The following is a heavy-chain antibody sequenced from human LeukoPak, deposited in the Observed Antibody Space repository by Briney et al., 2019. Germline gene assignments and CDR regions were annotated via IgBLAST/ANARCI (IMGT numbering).Heavy chain of an antibody. CDR1: GGSISSYY. J-gene: IGHJ4*02. D-gene: IGHD4-17*01. Sequence: SETLSLTCTVSGGSISSYYWSWIRQPPVKGLERIGYIYYSGSTNYNPSLKSRVTISVDTSKNQFSLKLSSVTAADTAVYYCARDGPYGDFPDYWGQGTLVTVSS. CDR3: ARDGPYGDFPDY. V-gene: IGHV4-59*12. CDR2: IYYSGST.